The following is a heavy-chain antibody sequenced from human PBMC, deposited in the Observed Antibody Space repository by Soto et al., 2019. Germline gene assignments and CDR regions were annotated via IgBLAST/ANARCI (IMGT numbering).Heavy chain of an antibody. V-gene: IGHV3-30*18. J-gene: IGHJ4*02. D-gene: IGHD2-2*01. Sequence: HPGGSLRLSXAASGFTFSSYGMHWVRQAPGKGLEWVAVISYDGSNKYYADSVKGRFTISRDNSKNTLYLQMNSLRAGDTAVYYCAKLPPPRLTSHRTSGVSYWGQRTLVTVSS. CDR1: GFTFSSYG. CDR2: ISYDGSNK. CDR3: AKLPPPRLTSHRTSGVSY.